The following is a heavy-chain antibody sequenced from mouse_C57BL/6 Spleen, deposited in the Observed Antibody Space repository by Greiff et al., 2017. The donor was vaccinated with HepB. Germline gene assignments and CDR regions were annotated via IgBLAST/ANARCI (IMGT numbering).Heavy chain of an antibody. V-gene: IGHV1-54*01. CDR2: INPGSGGT. Sequence: VQLQQSGAELVRPGTSVKVSCKASGYAFTNYLIEWVKQRPGQGLEWIGVINPGSGGTNYNEKFKGKATLTADKSSSTAYMQLSSLTSEDSAVYVCARGGSSRTFDYWGQGTTLTVSS. CDR1: GYAFTNYL. J-gene: IGHJ2*01. D-gene: IGHD3-2*02. CDR3: ARGGSSRTFDY.